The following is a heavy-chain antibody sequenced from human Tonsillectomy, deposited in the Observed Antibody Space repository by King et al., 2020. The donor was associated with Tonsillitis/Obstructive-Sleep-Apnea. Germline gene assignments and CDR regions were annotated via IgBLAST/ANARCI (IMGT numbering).Heavy chain of an antibody. J-gene: IGHJ6*03. CDR3: AKDYESSGYYRSNCYYMDV. V-gene: IGHV3-23*04. CDR2: IGGSGGST. Sequence: VQLVQSGGGLVQPGGSLRLSCAASGFTFSSYAMTWVRQAPGKGQEWVSVIGGSGGSTYYADSVNGRFTISRDNSKSTLYLQMNSLRAEDTAVYYCAKDYESSGYYRSNCYYMDVWGKGTAVTVSS. D-gene: IGHD3-22*01. CDR1: GFTFSSYA.